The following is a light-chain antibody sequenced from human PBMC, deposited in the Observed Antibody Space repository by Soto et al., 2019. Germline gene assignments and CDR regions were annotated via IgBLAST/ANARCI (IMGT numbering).Light chain of an antibody. Sequence: DIQMTQSPSSLSASVGDRVTITCRASQSISNFLNWYQQRPGKAPNLLIYAASSLQSGVPARISGTASVTEFTLTISSLQPEDFATYYCQQSYSSPLTFGGGTKLEIK. CDR3: QQSYSSPLT. CDR2: AAS. V-gene: IGKV1-39*01. J-gene: IGKJ4*01. CDR1: QSISNF.